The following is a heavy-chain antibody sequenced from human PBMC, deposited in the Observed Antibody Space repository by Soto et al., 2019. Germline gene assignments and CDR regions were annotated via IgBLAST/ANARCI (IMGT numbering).Heavy chain of an antibody. J-gene: IGHJ3*02. V-gene: IGHV1-18*01. CDR2: ISAYNGNT. Sequence: ASVKVSCKASGYTFTSYGISWVRQAPGQGLEWMGWISAYNGNTNYAQKLQGRVTMTTDTSTSTAYMELRSLRSDDTAVYYCARGGPGEGYCSSTSCYAYAFDIWGQGTMVTVSS. D-gene: IGHD2-2*01. CDR3: ARGGPGEGYCSSTSCYAYAFDI. CDR1: GYTFTSYG.